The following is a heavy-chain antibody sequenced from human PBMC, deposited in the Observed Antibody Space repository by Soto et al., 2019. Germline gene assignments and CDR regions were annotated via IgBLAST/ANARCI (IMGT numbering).Heavy chain of an antibody. D-gene: IGHD3-16*01. J-gene: IGHJ4*02. CDR3: ARGGTPIDY. CDR1: GYTFTNFG. V-gene: IGHV1-18*01. Sequence: QVQLVQSGAEVKKPGASVKVSCKASGYTFTNFGISWVRQAPGQGLEWMGWISAYNGNTNYAQNSPSRATMTTDTATSTAYMELRSLRSDDTAVYYGARGGTPIDYWGQGTLVTVSS. CDR2: ISAYNGNT.